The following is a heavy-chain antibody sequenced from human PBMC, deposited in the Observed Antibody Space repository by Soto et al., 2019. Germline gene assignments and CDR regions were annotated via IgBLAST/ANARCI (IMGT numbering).Heavy chain of an antibody. V-gene: IGHV1-18*04. J-gene: IGHJ4*02. CDR3: ARWAGQVRDYGGPFDY. CDR1: GERFTTYG. CDR2: ISTYNTNR. D-gene: IGHD4-17*01. Sequence: ASVKVSCKASGERFTTYGISWVRQAPGQGLEWMGWISTYNTNRNHAPKFQGRLLLTTDTSTTTAHMELRSPRPDDTAVYYCARWAGQVRDYGGPFDYWGQGTLVTVSS.